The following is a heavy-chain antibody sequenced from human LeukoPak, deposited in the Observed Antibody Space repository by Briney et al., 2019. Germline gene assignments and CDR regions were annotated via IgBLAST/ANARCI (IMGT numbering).Heavy chain of an antibody. D-gene: IGHD3-10*01. Sequence: GGSLRLSCAASGFTFSSYWMHWVRQAPGKGLVWVSRINSDGSSTSYADSVKGRFTISRDNSNNTLYVQMNSLRAEDTAVYYCARAFGSGSFFHPDYWGQGTLVTVSS. J-gene: IGHJ4*02. V-gene: IGHV3-74*01. CDR3: ARAFGSGSFFHPDY. CDR1: GFTFSSYW. CDR2: INSDGSST.